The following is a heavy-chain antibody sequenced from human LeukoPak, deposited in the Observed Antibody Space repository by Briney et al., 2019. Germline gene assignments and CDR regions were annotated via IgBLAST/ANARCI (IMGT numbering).Heavy chain of an antibody. CDR2: IYTSGST. J-gene: IGHJ5*02. D-gene: IGHD3-10*01. V-gene: IGHV4-4*07. CDR3: ARESGSGSYYPPFDP. Sequence: PSETLSLTCTVSGGSISSYYWSWIRQPAGKGLEWIGRIYTSGSTNYNPSLKSRVTMSVDTSKNQFSLKLSSVTAADTAVYYCARESGSGSYYPPFDPWGQGTLVTVSS. CDR1: GGSISSYY.